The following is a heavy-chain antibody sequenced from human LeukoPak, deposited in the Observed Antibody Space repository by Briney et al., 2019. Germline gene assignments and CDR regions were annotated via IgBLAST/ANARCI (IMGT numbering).Heavy chain of an antibody. D-gene: IGHD3-16*01. CDR1: GYTFTNYG. J-gene: IGHJ6*02. CDR2: ISGYNGNT. V-gene: IGHV1-18*01. CDR3: ARVWWNSYGMDV. Sequence: ASVKVSCKASGYTFTNYGISWVRQAPGQGPEWMGWISGYNGNTNYAQKLQGRVTMTTDTSTSTAYMELRSLRSDDTAVYYCARVWWNSYGMDVWGQGTTVTVSS.